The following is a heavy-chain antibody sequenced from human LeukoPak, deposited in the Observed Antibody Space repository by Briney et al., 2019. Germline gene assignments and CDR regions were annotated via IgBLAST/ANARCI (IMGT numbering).Heavy chain of an antibody. D-gene: IGHD6-19*01. CDR3: ARVGTSGWTSDY. CDR1: GFTFSSYS. J-gene: IGHJ4*02. CDR2: ISSSSRTI. Sequence: GGSLRLSCAASGFTFSSYSINWVRQAPGKGLEWLSYISSSSRTISYADSLKGRFTVSRDNAKNPLDLQMNSLRVEDTAVYYCARVGTSGWTSDYWGQGTLVTVSS. V-gene: IGHV3-48*04.